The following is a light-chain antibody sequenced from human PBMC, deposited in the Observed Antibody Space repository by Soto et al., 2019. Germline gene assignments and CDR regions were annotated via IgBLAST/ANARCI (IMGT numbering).Light chain of an antibody. CDR3: QQYNSYPYT. CDR1: QSISSG. V-gene: IGKV1-5*03. Sequence: DIQMTQSPSTLSASVVDRVTITCRASQSISSGLAWYQQKPGKAPKLLIYKASSLESGVPSRFSGSGSGTAFTLTISSLQPDDFATYYCQQYNSYPYTFGQGTKLEIK. J-gene: IGKJ2*01. CDR2: KAS.